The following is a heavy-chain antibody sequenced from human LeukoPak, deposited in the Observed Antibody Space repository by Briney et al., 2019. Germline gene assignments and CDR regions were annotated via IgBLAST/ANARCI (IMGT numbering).Heavy chain of an antibody. D-gene: IGHD5-24*01. CDR2: IYTSGST. CDR1: GGSISSGSYY. J-gene: IGHJ6*03. CDR3: ARAPLAPRGYYYYYMDV. Sequence: SQTLSLTXTVSGGSISSGSYYWSWIRQPAWKGLEWIGRIYTSGSTNYNPSLKSRVTISVDTSKNQFSLKLSSVTAADTAVYYCARAPLAPRGYYYYYMDVWGKGTTVTVSS. V-gene: IGHV4-61*02.